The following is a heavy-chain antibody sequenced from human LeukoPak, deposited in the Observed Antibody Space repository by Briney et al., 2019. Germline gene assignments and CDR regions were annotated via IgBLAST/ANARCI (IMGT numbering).Heavy chain of an antibody. J-gene: IGHJ4*02. CDR1: GGSISSYY. CDR2: IYTSGST. Sequence: SETLSLTCTVSGGSISSYYWSWIRQPAGKGLEWIGRIYTSGSTNYNPSLKSRVTISVDKSKNQFSLKPSSVTAADTAVYYCARDRIAVAGTNFDYWGQGTLVTVSS. D-gene: IGHD6-19*01. V-gene: IGHV4-4*07. CDR3: ARDRIAVAGTNFDY.